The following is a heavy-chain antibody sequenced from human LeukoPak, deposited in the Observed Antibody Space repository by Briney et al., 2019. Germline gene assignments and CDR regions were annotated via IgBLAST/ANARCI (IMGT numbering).Heavy chain of an antibody. CDR1: GGSISSSSYY. CDR3: ARDGRYYYDSSGSYNWFDP. CDR2: IYYSGST. J-gene: IGHJ5*02. V-gene: IGHV4-39*07. D-gene: IGHD3-22*01. Sequence: SETLSLTCTVSGGSISSSSYYWGWIRQPPGKGLEWIGSIYYSGSTYYNPSLKSRVTISVDTSKNQFSLKLSSVTAADTAVYYCARDGRYYYDSSGSYNWFDPWGQGTLVTASS.